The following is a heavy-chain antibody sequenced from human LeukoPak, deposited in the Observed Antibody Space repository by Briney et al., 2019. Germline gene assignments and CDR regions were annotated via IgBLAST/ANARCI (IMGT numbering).Heavy chain of an antibody. CDR1: GFTFSSYG. J-gene: IGHJ5*02. V-gene: IGHV3-23*01. CDR2: ISGSGGNV. CDR3: ARDIRNYYDSGAYGWFDP. Sequence: PGGTLRLSCAASGFTFSSYGMSWFRQAPGKGLEWVSSISGSGGNVYYAGSVRGRFTISRDNSKNTVYLQMNSLRAEDTATYYCARDIRNYYDSGAYGWFDPWGQGTLVPVSS. D-gene: IGHD3-10*01.